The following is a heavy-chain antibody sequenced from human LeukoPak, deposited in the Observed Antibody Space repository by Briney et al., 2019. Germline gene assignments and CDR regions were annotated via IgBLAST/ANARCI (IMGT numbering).Heavy chain of an antibody. CDR2: IYYSGST. CDR1: GGSISSYY. D-gene: IGHD5-18*01. J-gene: IGHJ4*02. V-gene: IGHV4-59*08. CDR3: ARHLLDTAMATGSFDY. Sequence: SETLSLTCTVSGGSISSYYWSWIRQPPRKGLEWIGYIYYSGSTNYNPSLKSRVTISVDTSKNQFSLKLSSVTAADTAVYYCARHLLDTAMATGSFDYWGQGTLVTVSS.